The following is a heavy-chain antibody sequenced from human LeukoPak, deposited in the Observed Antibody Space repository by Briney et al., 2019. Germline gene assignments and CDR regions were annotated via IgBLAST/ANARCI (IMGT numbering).Heavy chain of an antibody. V-gene: IGHV3-15*01. Sequence: GGSLRLSCAASGFTFSSYSMNWVRQAPGKGLEWVGRIKSKTDGGTTDYAAPVKGRFTISRDDSKNTLYLQMNSLKTEDTAVYYCTTDIDWDYRVVDYWGQGTLVTVSS. CDR3: TTDIDWDYRVVDY. CDR1: GFTFSSYS. CDR2: IKSKTDGGTT. D-gene: IGHD1-7*01. J-gene: IGHJ4*02.